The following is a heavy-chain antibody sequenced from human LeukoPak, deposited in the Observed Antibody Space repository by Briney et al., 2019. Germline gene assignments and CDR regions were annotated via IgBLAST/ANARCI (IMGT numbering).Heavy chain of an antibody. Sequence: PGGSLRLSCAVSGFTFISYWMSWVRQAPGKGLEWVANIKQDGSQKYYVDSVRGQFTISRDNAKNSLYLQMNSLRADDTAVYYCARTSVYGDYWFDHWGQGTLVTVSS. J-gene: IGHJ5*02. V-gene: IGHV3-7*01. CDR1: GFTFISYW. CDR2: IKQDGSQK. CDR3: ARTSVYGDYWFDH. D-gene: IGHD4-17*01.